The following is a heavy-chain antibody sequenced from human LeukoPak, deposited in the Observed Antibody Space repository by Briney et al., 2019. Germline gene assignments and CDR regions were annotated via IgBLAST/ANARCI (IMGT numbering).Heavy chain of an antibody. CDR1: GFAFDEHG. Sequence: GGSLRLSCTASGFAFDEHGMSWVRQVPGKGLDWVSGINWSGKSTAYTDPFRGRFTISRDNAKNSLYLQMDSLRAEDTALYYCARAPITSPFYFDYWGQGALVTVTS. J-gene: IGHJ4*02. CDR3: ARAPITSPFYFDY. V-gene: IGHV3-20*04. CDR2: INWSGKST. D-gene: IGHD2-2*01.